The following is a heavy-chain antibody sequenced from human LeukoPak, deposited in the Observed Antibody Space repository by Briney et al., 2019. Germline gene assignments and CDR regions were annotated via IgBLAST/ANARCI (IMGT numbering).Heavy chain of an antibody. D-gene: IGHD3-9*01. Sequence: PGGSLRLSCAASGFTFSSYGIHWVRQAPGKGLEWVAFIRYDGSNKYYADSVKGRFTISRDNSKNTLYLQMNSLRAEDTAVYYCAKGPYYNILTATIQVRNGFDIWGQGTMVTVSS. CDR1: GFTFSSYG. CDR3: AKGPYYNILTATIQVRNGFDI. CDR2: IRYDGSNK. J-gene: IGHJ3*02. V-gene: IGHV3-30*02.